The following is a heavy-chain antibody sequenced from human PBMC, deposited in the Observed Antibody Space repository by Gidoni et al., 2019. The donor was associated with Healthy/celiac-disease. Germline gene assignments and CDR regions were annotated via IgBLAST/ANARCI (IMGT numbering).Heavy chain of an antibody. D-gene: IGHD5-18*01. CDR3: VKVRGYSYGYPFDY. Sequence: EVQLVESGGGLVQPGGSLRLSCSASGFTFSSYAMHWVRQAPGKGLEYVSAIISNGGSTYYADSVKGRFTISRDNSKNTLYLQMSSLRAEDTAVYYCVKVRGYSYGYPFDYWGQGTLVTVSS. CDR2: IISNGGST. V-gene: IGHV3-64D*09. J-gene: IGHJ4*02. CDR1: GFTFSSYA.